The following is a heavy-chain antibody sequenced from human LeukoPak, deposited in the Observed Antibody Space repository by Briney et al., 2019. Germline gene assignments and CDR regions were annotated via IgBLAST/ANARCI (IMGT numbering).Heavy chain of an antibody. CDR1: GYTFTSYG. V-gene: IGHV1-18*01. D-gene: IGHD2/OR15-2a*01. CDR3: ARDYFKGEAPRNDY. CDR2: ISAYNGNT. Sequence: GASVKVSCKASGYTFTSYGISWVRQAPGQGLEWMGWISAYNGNTNYAQKLQGRDTMTTDTSTSTAYMELRSLRSDDTAVYYCARDYFKGEAPRNDYWGRGTLVTVSS. J-gene: IGHJ4*02.